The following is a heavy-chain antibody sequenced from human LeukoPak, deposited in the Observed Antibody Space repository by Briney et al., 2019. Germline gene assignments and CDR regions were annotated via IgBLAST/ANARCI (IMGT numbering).Heavy chain of an antibody. J-gene: IGHJ4*02. CDR2: ISSSSSYI. D-gene: IGHD3-16*01. CDR3: ARNLVSSWVGAH. V-gene: IGHV3-21*01. CDR1: GFTFSSYS. Sequence: PGGSLRLSCAASGFTFSSYSMNWVRQAPGKGLEWVSSISSSSSYIYYADSVKGRFTISRDNAKNSLYLQMNSLRAEDTAVYYCARNLVSSWVGAHWGQGTLVTVSS.